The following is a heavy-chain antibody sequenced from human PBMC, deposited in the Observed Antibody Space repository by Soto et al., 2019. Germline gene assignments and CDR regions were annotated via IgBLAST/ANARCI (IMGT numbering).Heavy chain of an antibody. J-gene: IGHJ4*02. CDR1: IRILRGDY. D-gene: IGHD6-13*01. V-gene: IGHV4-34*01. CDR3: ARGFKVAGAETGDFDY. CDR2: INHSGTT. Sequence: SANQRLTSALHIRILRGDYVHCIRQPPGKGLEWIGEINHSGTTNYSPSLKSRVIISVDTSKNQFSLKLSSVTAADTAVYYCARGFKVAGAETGDFDYWGQGTLVS.